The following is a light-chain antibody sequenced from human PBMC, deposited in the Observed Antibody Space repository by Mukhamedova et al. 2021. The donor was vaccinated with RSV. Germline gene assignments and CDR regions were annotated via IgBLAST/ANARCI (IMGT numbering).Light chain of an antibody. CDR3: QQTYTSPLS. V-gene: IGKV1-39*01. CDR2: SAS. J-gene: IGKJ4*01. Sequence: WYQRRVHGKAPQLLIHSASTLQTGVSSRFSGGGSGTYFTLTVTSLQREDFAVYICQQTYTSPLSFGGGTRVEIK.